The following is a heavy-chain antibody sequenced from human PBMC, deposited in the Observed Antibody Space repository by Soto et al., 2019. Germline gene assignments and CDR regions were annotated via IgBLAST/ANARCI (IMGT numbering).Heavy chain of an antibody. V-gene: IGHV3-33*07. CDR1: GFTFSSYG. J-gene: IGHJ4*02. Sequence: GGSLRLSCAASGFTFSSYGMYWVRQAPGKGLEWVAAIWYDGSNKYYGESVKGRFTISRDNSKNTLDLQMNSLRAEDTAVYHCARDRGRFDFDYWGQGTLVTGSS. D-gene: IGHD1-26*01. CDR3: ARDRGRFDFDY. CDR2: IWYDGSNK.